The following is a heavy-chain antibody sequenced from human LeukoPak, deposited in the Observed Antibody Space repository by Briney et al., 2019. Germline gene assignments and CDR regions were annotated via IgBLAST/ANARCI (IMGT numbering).Heavy chain of an antibody. Sequence: AGGSLRLSCAASGFRFSNSWMTWVRQAPGKGLEWVSYISSSGSTIYYADSVKGRFTVSRDNAKNSLYLQMNSLRAEDTAVYYCARVTVVGALIDYWGQGTLVTVSS. CDR3: ARVTVVGALIDY. D-gene: IGHD1-26*01. CDR1: GFRFSNSW. J-gene: IGHJ4*02. CDR2: ISSSGSTI. V-gene: IGHV3-48*04.